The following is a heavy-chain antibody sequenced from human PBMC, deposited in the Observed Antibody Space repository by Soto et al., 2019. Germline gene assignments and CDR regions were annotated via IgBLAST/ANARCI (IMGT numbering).Heavy chain of an antibody. Sequence: PGGSLRLSCAVSGFTVSSNSMSWVRQAPGKGLEWVSVIYSGGNTYYADSVKGRFTISRDIFKNTVYLQMNSLRAEDTAVYYCGISRDTTGYWARFWGQGTLVTVSS. CDR2: IYSGGNT. CDR1: GFTVSSNS. J-gene: IGHJ4*02. D-gene: IGHD3-22*01. V-gene: IGHV3-66*01. CDR3: GISRDTTGYWARF.